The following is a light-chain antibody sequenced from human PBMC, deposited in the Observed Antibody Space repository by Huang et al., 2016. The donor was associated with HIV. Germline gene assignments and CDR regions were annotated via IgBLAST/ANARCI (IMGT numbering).Light chain of an antibody. J-gene: IGKJ2*01. V-gene: IGKV1-33*01. Sequence: DIQMTQSPSSLSASVGDRVTITCQASQDIANYLNWYQQTPGKAPKLLIYDASTLETGVPSRFSGSGSTTDFTFTISSLQPEDIATYYCQQYDSLPYTFGQGTKLEIK. CDR1: QDIANY. CDR3: QQYDSLPYT. CDR2: DAS.